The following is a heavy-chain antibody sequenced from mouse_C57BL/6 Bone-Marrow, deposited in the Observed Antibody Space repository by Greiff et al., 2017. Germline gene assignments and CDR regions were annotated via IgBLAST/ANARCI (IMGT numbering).Heavy chain of an antibody. CDR1: GYTFTDYE. CDR2: IDPETGGT. D-gene: IGHD2-2*01. Sequence: VQLKQSGAELVRPGASVTLSCKASGYTFTDYEMHWVKQTPVHGLEWIGAIDPETGGTAYNQKFKGKAILTADKSSSTAYMELRSLTSEDSAVYYCTRYGYHWYFDVWGTGTTVTVSS. CDR3: TRYGYHWYFDV. V-gene: IGHV1-15*01. J-gene: IGHJ1*03.